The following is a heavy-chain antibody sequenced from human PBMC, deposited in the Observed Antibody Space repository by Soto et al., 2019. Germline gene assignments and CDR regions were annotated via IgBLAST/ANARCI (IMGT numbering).Heavy chain of an antibody. V-gene: IGHV1-46*01. D-gene: IGHD2-2*03. Sequence: ASVKVSCKASGYTFTSYYMHWVRQAPGQGLEWMGIINPSGGSTSYAQKFQGRVTMTRDTSTSTVYMELSSLRSEDTAVYYCALDIVVVPAAIYYCYGMDVWGQGTTVTVSS. CDR1: GYTFTSYY. J-gene: IGHJ6*02. CDR3: ALDIVVVPAAIYYCYGMDV. CDR2: INPSGGST.